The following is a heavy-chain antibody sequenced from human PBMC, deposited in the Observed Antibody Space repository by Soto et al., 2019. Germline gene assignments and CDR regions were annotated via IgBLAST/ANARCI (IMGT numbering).Heavy chain of an antibody. J-gene: IGHJ4*02. CDR2: TYFRSKWYN. V-gene: IGHV6-1*01. D-gene: IGHD5-12*01. CDR1: GDSVSSNTAS. CDR3: AKGDNLGPKTGYAFDT. Sequence: PSQTVSLTCAISGDSVSSNTASWNWIRQSPSRGLEWLGRTYFRSKWYNDYAVSVKSRIIINPDTSNNQFSLQLNSVTPEDTAVYFCAKGDNLGPKTGYAFDTWGQGIMVTVSS.